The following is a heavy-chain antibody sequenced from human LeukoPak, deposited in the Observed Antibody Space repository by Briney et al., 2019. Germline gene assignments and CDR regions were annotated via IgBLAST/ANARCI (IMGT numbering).Heavy chain of an antibody. CDR3: ANSYSSSNPFGY. CDR1: GFIFRNYA. D-gene: IGHD6-6*01. Sequence: GGSLRLSCAASGFIFRNYAMYWVRQPPGKGLEWVAVISSDGNNKYYADSVKGRFTISRDNSKNTLYLQMNSLRAEDTAVYYCANSYSSSNPFGYWGQGTLVTVSS. CDR2: ISSDGNNK. V-gene: IGHV3-30-3*01. J-gene: IGHJ4*02.